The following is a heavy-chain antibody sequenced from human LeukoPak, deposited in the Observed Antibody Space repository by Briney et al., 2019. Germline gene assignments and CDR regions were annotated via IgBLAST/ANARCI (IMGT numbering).Heavy chain of an antibody. CDR1: GFTFSNYV. CDR3: ASDPNWGSGY. J-gene: IGHJ4*02. Sequence: GGSLRLSCAASGFTFSNYVMIWVRQAPGKGLEWVSIIGTSGGDIHYADTVKGRFSISRDNSKNTLSLQMNSLRVDDTAVYYCASDPNWGSGYWGQGTLVTVSS. V-gene: IGHV3-23*01. D-gene: IGHD7-27*01. CDR2: IGTSGGDI.